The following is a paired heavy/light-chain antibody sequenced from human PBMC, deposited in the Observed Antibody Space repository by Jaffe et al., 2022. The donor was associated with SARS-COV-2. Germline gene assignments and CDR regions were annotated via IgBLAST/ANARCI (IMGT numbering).Light chain of an antibody. V-gene: IGLV1-44*01. CDR2: TNN. CDR3: AAWDDSLYGGV. CDR1: SSNIGSNT. J-gene: IGLJ2*01. Sequence: QSVLTQPPSASGTPGQRVTISCSGSSSNIGSNTVNWYQQLPGTAPKLLIYTNNQRPSGVPDRFSGSKSGTSASLAISGLQSEDEADYYCAAWDDSLYGGVFGGGTKVTVL.
Heavy chain of an antibody. Sequence: QVQLVQSGAEVQKPGASVKVSCKASGYIFSTYAMHWVRQAPGQGLEWMGWINTGNGNTKYSHKFQGRFTISADTSATTAYMELSSLRSEDTALYYCARQWNYDSSGYFSLGYWGQGTLVTVSS. CDR1: GYIFSTYA. V-gene: IGHV1-3*04. D-gene: IGHD3-22*01. J-gene: IGHJ4*02. CDR2: INTGNGNT. CDR3: ARQWNYDSSGYFSLGY.